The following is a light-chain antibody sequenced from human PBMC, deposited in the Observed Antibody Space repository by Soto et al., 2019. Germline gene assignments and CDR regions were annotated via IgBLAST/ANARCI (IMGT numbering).Light chain of an antibody. V-gene: IGKV1-5*03. J-gene: IGKJ1*01. CDR1: QSISTW. CDR3: QQYESYPWT. Sequence: DIHMTQSPSTLSASMGDRVTITCRASQSISTWLAWYQQKPGKAPKLLIYQASNLVSGVPSRFSGSGSGTEFSLTISSLQPDDFATYCCQQYESYPWTFGQGTKVEI. CDR2: QAS.